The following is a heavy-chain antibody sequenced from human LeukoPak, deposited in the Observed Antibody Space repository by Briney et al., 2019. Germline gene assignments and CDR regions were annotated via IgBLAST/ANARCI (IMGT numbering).Heavy chain of an antibody. V-gene: IGHV4-34*01. CDR1: GGSFSGYY. Sequence: SETLSLTCAVDGGSFSGYYWSWIRQPPGKGLEWIGEINHSGSTNYNPSLKSRVTISVDTSKNQFSLKLSSVTAADTAVYYCARGPIFHTAMATGIDYWGQGTLVTVSS. CDR3: ARGPIFHTAMATGIDY. J-gene: IGHJ4*02. CDR2: INHSGST. D-gene: IGHD5-18*01.